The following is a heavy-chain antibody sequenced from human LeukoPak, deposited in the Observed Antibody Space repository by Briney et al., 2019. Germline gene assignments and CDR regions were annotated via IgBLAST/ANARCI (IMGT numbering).Heavy chain of an antibody. CDR1: LGTLSSYA. V-gene: IGHV1-69*01. CDR3: ARGCAKGYCSGGSCKPAYYYYYYYMVV. Sequence: VCSVKVSCKASLGTLSSYAISSVRQAPCQGVEGVGGMIPFFCTANYAHKLRGRVTLPVQESRNTAYMALSSLRSENTAVYYCARGCAKGYCSGGSCKPAYYYYYYYMVVWGKGTTVTVSS. D-gene: IGHD2-15*01. CDR2: MIPFFCTA. J-gene: IGHJ6*03.